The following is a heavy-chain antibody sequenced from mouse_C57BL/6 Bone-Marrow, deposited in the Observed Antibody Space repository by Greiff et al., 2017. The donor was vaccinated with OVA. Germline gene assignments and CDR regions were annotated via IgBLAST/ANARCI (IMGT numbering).Heavy chain of an antibody. V-gene: IGHV1-55*01. CDR3: ARWRYYYGSSWDY. J-gene: IGHJ2*01. CDR1: GYTFTSYW. CDR2: IYPGSGST. D-gene: IGHD1-1*01. Sequence: VQLQQPGAELVKPGASVKMSCKASGYTFTSYWITWVKQRPGQGLEWIGDIYPGSGSTNYNEKFKSKATLTVDTSSSTAYMQLSSLTSEDSAVYYCARWRYYYGSSWDYWGQGTTLTVSS.